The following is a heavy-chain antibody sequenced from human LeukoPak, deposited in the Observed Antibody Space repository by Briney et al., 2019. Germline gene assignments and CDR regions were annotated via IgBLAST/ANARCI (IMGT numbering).Heavy chain of an antibody. V-gene: IGHV4-4*02. D-gene: IGHD6-19*01. CDR2: IYHSGST. CDR3: VKEGSYSGAWNPVY. CDR1: GGSISSSNW. Sequence: SETLSLTCAVSGGSISSSNWWGWVRQPPGKGLEWIGEIYHSGSTNYNPSLKSRVTISVDKSKNQFSLKVNSVTAADTAVYYCVKEGSYSGAWNPVYWGQGTLVTVSS. J-gene: IGHJ4*02.